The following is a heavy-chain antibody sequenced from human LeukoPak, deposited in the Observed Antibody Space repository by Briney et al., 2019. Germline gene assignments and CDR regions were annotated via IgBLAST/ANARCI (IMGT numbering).Heavy chain of an antibody. D-gene: IGHD1-26*01. CDR2: ISAYNGNT. CDR1: GYTFTSYG. Sequence: EASVKVSCKASGYTFTSYGISWVRQAPGQGLEWMGWISAYNGNTNYAQELQGRVTMTTDTSTSTAYMELRSLRSDDTAVYYCARDRRGIVGATTVDYWGQGTLVTVSS. CDR3: ARDRRGIVGATTVDY. V-gene: IGHV1-18*01. J-gene: IGHJ4*02.